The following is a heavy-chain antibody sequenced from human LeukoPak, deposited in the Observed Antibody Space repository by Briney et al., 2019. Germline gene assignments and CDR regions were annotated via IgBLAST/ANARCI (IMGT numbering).Heavy chain of an antibody. CDR2: ISDSGANT. J-gene: IGHJ4*02. D-gene: IGHD1-26*01. CDR3: AKDSGSFDF. CDR1: GFTFSSYA. V-gene: IGHV3-23*01. Sequence: PGGSLRLSXAVSGFTFSSYAMAWVRQAPGKGLEWVSAISDSGANTYYADSVKGRFTVSRDNSKNTLYLQMNSLRAEDTAVYYCAKDSGSFDFWGQGTLVTVSS.